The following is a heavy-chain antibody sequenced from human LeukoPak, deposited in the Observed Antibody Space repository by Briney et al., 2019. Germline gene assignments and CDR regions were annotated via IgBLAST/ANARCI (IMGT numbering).Heavy chain of an antibody. CDR3: AKAATGRDGEDYYYYYMDV. J-gene: IGHJ6*03. V-gene: IGHV3-74*01. Sequence: GGSLRLSCVASGFTFSNYWMHWVRQAPGKGLVWVSRINSDGINTSYADSVKGRFTISRDNAKNTLNLQMNSLRAEDTAVYYCAKAATGRDGEDYYYYYMDVWGKGTTVTISS. CDR1: GFTFSNYW. D-gene: IGHD4-17*01. CDR2: INSDGINT.